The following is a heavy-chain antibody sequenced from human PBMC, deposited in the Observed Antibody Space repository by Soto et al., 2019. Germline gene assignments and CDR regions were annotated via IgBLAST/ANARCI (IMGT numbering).Heavy chain of an antibody. V-gene: IGHV6-1*01. Sequence: QMQLQQSGPGLVQPSQTLSLTCAISGDSVSSNTAAWSWIRQSPSRGLEWLGRTYYRSKWYNDYAVSVKSRITIHPDTSKNQFSLQLNSVTPDDTAVYYCARGSYFSRWYWGQGTLVTVAS. CDR1: GDSVSSNTAA. D-gene: IGHD6-13*01. J-gene: IGHJ4*02. CDR2: TYYRSKWYN. CDR3: ARGSYFSRWY.